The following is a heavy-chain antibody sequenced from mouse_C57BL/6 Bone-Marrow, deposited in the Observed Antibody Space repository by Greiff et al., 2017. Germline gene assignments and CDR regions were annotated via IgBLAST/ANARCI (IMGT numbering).Heavy chain of an antibody. J-gene: IGHJ2*01. D-gene: IGHD2-10*01. Sequence: QVQLKQSGAELVRPGTSVKMSCKASGYTFTNYWIGWAKQRPGHGLEWIGDIYPGGGYTNYNEKFKGKATLTADKSSSTAYMQFSSLTSEDSATYYCATYYGNSYFDYWGQGTTRTVSS. CDR1: GYTFTNYW. V-gene: IGHV1-63*01. CDR3: ATYYGNSYFDY. CDR2: IYPGGGYT.